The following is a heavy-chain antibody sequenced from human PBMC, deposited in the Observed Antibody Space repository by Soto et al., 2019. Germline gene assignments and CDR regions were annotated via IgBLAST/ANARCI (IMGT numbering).Heavy chain of an antibody. D-gene: IGHD3-22*01. V-gene: IGHV1-69*12. J-gene: IGHJ4*02. CDR2: SIPIIGPA. CDR1: GGTFRSDA. Sequence: QVQLVQSGAEVKKPGSSVKVSCKTSGGTFRSDAISWVRQAPGQGLEWMGGSIPIIGPAKYAPKFQGRVTTXXDXTXXATPVGLRSLSSEDTAVHYFARGDDGSGYYYYSDYWGKGTVRTVSS. CDR3: ARGDDGSGYYYYSDY.